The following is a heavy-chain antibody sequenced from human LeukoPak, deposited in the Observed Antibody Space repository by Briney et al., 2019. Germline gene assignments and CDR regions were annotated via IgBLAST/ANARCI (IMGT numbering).Heavy chain of an antibody. V-gene: IGHV4-59*08. CDR1: GDSINSYY. D-gene: IGHD6-19*01. Sequence: SETLSLTCTVSGDSINSYYWSWIRQPPGKGLEWIGYIFYSGSTNYNPSLKSRVTISVDTSKNRFSLKLSSVTAADTAVYYCAGRITSSGWYRDDYWGQGTLVTASS. J-gene: IGHJ4*02. CDR3: AGRITSSGWYRDDY. CDR2: IFYSGST.